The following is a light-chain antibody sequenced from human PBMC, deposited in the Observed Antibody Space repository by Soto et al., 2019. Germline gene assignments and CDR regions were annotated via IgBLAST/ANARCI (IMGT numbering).Light chain of an antibody. J-gene: IGKJ2*01. CDR2: GAS. Sequence: DIQMTQSPSFLSASVGDRVTVTCRASQIVGTHLHWYQQKSGKAPKLLIYGASTLQSGVSSRFSGSGSGTDFTLTITSLQPDDFAVYYCQQSHTSPRTFGQGTRLDIK. CDR1: QIVGTH. CDR3: QQSHTSPRT. V-gene: IGKV1-39*01.